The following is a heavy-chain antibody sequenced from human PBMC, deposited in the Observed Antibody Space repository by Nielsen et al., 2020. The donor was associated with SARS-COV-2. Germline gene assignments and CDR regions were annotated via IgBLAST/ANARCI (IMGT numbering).Heavy chain of an antibody. CDR2: ITSSGSPI. CDR1: GFTFSDSY. Sequence: GESLKISCAASGFTFSDSYMSWIRQAPGKGREWISHITSSGSPIYYADSVKGRFTMSRDNAKNSLFLQMNSLRAEDTAVYYCARGSFGELLSPFDYWGRGTLVTVSS. V-gene: IGHV3-11*01. D-gene: IGHD3-10*01. J-gene: IGHJ4*02. CDR3: ARGSFGELLSPFDY.